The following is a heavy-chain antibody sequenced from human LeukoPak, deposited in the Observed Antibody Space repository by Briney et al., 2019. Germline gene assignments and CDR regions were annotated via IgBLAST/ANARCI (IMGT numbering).Heavy chain of an antibody. CDR2: ISSRGSTR. V-gene: IGHV3-48*03. CDR3: ARDPVNCGGDCYQA. J-gene: IGHJ5*02. CDR1: GFSFNSYE. D-gene: IGHD2-21*02. Sequence: PGGSLRLSCAASGFSFNSYEMNWARQAPGKGLEWVSYISSRGSTRYYADSVKGRFTVSRDNAKNSLFLQMNSLRVEDTAVYYCARDPVNCGGDCYQAWGQGTLVTVSS.